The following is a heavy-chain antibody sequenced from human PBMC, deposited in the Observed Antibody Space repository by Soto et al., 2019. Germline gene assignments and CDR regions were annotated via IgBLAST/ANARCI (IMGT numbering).Heavy chain of an antibody. CDR2: INHSGST. CDR3: ARGRVSGY. V-gene: IGHV4-34*01. D-gene: IGHD2-8*01. Sequence: QVQLQQWGAGLLKPSETLSLTCAVYGGSFSGYYWSWIRQPPGKGLEWIGEINHSGSTNYNPSLKSRVTISVDTSKNQFSLKLSSVTAEDTAVYYCARGRVSGYWGQGTLVTVSS. CDR1: GGSFSGYY. J-gene: IGHJ4*02.